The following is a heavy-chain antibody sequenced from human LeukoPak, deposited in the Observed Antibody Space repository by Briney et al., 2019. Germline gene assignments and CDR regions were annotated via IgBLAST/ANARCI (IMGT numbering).Heavy chain of an antibody. D-gene: IGHD6-19*01. Sequence: SETLSLTCTVSGGSISSSYWSWIRQSPEKGLEWIGFFHYTARTSYTPSLQSRVTISGDTSKNQFSLELRSVTAADTAEYYCARAFSSAWYPFYFDFWGQGTLVTVSS. CDR3: ARAFSSAWYPFYFDF. CDR2: FHYTART. V-gene: IGHV4-59*13. J-gene: IGHJ4*02. CDR1: GGSISSSY.